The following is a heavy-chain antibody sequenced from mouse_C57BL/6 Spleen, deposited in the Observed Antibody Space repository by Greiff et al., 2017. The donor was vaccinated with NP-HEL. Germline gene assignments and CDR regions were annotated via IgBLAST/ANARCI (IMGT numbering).Heavy chain of an antibody. CDR1: GYTFTSYW. CDR3: ARGTGTWGFAY. D-gene: IGHD4-1*01. CDR2: IYPGSGST. J-gene: IGHJ3*01. V-gene: IGHV1-55*01. Sequence: VQLQESGAELVKPGASVKMSCKASGYTFTSYWITWVKQRPGQGLEWIGDIYPGSGSTNYNEKFKSKATLTVDTSSSTAYMQLSSLTSEDSAVYYCARGTGTWGFAYWGQGTLVTVSA.